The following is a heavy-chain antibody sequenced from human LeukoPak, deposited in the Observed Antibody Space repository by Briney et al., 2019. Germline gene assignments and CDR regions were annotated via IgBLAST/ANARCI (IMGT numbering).Heavy chain of an antibody. CDR3: ARQGSCSSIICNEYYHSGMDV. V-gene: IGHV5-51*01. CDR2: IYPPNSDT. D-gene: IGHD2-2*01. Sequence: GESLKISCSGSGYSFSRYWIGWVRQMPGKGLEWMGIIYPPNSDTRYSPSFQGQVTISVDTSTSTAYLQWSSLETSDTAMYYCARQGSCSSIICNEYYHSGMDVWGQGTPVTVSS. CDR1: GYSFSRYW. J-gene: IGHJ6*02.